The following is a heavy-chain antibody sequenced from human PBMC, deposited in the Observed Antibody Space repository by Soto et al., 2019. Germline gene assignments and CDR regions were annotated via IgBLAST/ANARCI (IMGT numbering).Heavy chain of an antibody. Sequence: PGGSLRLSCAASGFTFSSYAMHWVLQAPGKGLEWVAVISYDGSNKYYADSVKGRFTISRDNSKNTLYLQMNSLRAEDTAVYYCARANVFQEMYYYYYGIDFWGQGTTVTV. J-gene: IGHJ6*02. V-gene: IGHV3-30-3*01. CDR3: ARANVFQEMYYYYYGIDF. CDR2: ISYDGSNK. CDR1: GFTFSSYA. D-gene: IGHD3-16*01.